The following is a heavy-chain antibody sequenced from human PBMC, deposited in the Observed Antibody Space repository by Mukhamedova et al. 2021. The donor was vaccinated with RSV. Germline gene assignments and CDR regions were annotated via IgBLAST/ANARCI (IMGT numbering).Heavy chain of an antibody. Sequence: FTVSSKYVSWVRQAPGRGLDWVSVLYVDGTTHYADSVKGRFTVSRDNSKNTLFLQMNSLRPEDTAVYYCATPSRGITSYFDYWG. CDR2: LYVDGTT. J-gene: IGHJ4*01. D-gene: IGHD1-20*01. V-gene: IGHV3-66*02. CDR1: FTVSSKY. CDR3: ATPSRGITSYFDY.